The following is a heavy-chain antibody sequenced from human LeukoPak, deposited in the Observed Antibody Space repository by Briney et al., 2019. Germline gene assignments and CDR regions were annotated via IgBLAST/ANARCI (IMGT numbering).Heavy chain of an antibody. D-gene: IGHD3-10*01. Sequence: GRSLRLSCAASGFTFSSYGMHWVRQAPGKGLEWVAVIWHEGTNKYYADSVKGRFTISRDNAKNTLYLQMNSLRVEDTAVYYCARQGGVGSYAAGSWFDPWGQGTLVIVSS. CDR1: GFTFSSYG. V-gene: IGHV3-33*04. CDR3: ARQGGVGSYAAGSWFDP. CDR2: IWHEGTNK. J-gene: IGHJ5*02.